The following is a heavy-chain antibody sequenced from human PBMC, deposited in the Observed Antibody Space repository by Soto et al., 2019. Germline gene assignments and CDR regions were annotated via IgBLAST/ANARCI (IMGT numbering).Heavy chain of an antibody. J-gene: IGHJ5*02. CDR1: GYTFTSYA. Sequence: ASVKVSCKASGYTFTSYAMHWVRQAPGQRLEWMGWINAGNGNTKYSQKFQGRVTITRDTSASTAYMELSSLRSEDTAVYYCARKTGRFGELSNWFDPWGQGTLVTVSS. CDR2: INAGNGNT. CDR3: ARKTGRFGELSNWFDP. V-gene: IGHV1-3*01. D-gene: IGHD3-10*01.